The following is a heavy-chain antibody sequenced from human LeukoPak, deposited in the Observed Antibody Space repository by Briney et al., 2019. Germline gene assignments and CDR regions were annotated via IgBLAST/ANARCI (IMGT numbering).Heavy chain of an antibody. Sequence: GGSLRLSCAASGFTFSNYRMHWVRQAPGKGLVWVSRINTDGSRITYADSVKGRFTISRDNAKNTLYLQMNSLRAEDTAVYYCARVVFGDYFDYWGQGTLVTVSS. V-gene: IGHV3-74*01. CDR2: INTDGSRI. CDR3: ARVVFGDYFDY. D-gene: IGHD3-10*01. CDR1: GFTFSNYR. J-gene: IGHJ4*02.